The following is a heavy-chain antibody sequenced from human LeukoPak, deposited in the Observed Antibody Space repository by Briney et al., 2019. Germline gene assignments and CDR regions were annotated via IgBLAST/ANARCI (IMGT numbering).Heavy chain of an antibody. Sequence: GGSLRLSCAASGFTFSSYVMHWVRQAPGKGLEWVAFIRYDGSNKYYADSVKGRFTISRDNSKNTLYLQMNSLRAEDTAVYYCAKKGSSYDFWSGYYYYYYMDVWGKGTTVTVSS. CDR3: AKKGSSYDFWSGYYYYYYMDV. CDR2: IRYDGSNK. D-gene: IGHD3-3*01. V-gene: IGHV3-30*02. J-gene: IGHJ6*03. CDR1: GFTFSSYV.